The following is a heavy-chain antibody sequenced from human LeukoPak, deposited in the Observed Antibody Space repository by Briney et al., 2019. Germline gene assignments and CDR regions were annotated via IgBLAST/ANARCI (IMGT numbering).Heavy chain of an antibody. D-gene: IGHD2-2*02. J-gene: IGHJ5*02. CDR2: INHSGST. Sequence: SETLSLTCTVSGGSISSYYWSWIRQPPGKGLEWIGEINHSGSTNYNPSLKSRVTISVDTSKNQFSLKLSSVTAADTAVYYCARGGVVVPAAIPNWFDPWGQGTLVTVSS. V-gene: IGHV4-34*01. CDR3: ARGGVVVPAAIPNWFDP. CDR1: GGSISSYY.